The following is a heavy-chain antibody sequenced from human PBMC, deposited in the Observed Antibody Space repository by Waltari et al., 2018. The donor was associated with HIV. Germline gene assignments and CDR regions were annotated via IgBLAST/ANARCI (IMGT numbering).Heavy chain of an antibody. J-gene: IGHJ4*02. V-gene: IGHV3-7*04. CDR1: GFNFRSYW. Sequence: EVQLVESGGGLVQPGGSLRLSCAASGFNFRSYWMSWVRQAPGQGVEWVANIKQDGREKYYVDSVNGRFTISRDNAENSLYLQMNSLRAEDTAVYYCARGGFYGSGSKVNWGQGTLVTVSS. D-gene: IGHD3-10*01. CDR3: ARGGFYGSGSKVN. CDR2: IKQDGREK.